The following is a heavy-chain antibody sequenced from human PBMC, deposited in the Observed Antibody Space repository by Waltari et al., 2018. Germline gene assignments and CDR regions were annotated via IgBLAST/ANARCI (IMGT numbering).Heavy chain of an antibody. CDR3: ARDGTVVRPPTGIYYYYYMDV. J-gene: IGHJ6*03. CDR1: SYA. CDR2: ISYDGSNK. D-gene: IGHD2-15*01. Sequence: SYAMHWVRQAPGKGLEWVAVISYDGSNKYYADSVKGRFTISRDNSKNTLYLQMNSLRAEDTAVYYCARDGTVVRPPTGIYYYYYMDVWGKGTTVTISS. V-gene: IGHV3-30-3*01.